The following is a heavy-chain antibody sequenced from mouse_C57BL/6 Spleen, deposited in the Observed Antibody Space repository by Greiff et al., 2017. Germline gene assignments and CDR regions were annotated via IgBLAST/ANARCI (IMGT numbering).Heavy chain of an antibody. Sequence: QVQLQQPGAELVMPGASVKLSCKASGYTFTSYWMHWVKQRPGQGLEWIGEIDPSDSYTNYNQKFKGKSTLTVDKSSSTAYMQLSSLTSEDSAVYYCARRGDYADALGYWGQGTSVTVSS. D-gene: IGHD6-5*01. CDR2: IDPSDSYT. V-gene: IGHV1-69*01. J-gene: IGHJ4*01. CDR3: ARRGDYADALGY. CDR1: GYTFTSYW.